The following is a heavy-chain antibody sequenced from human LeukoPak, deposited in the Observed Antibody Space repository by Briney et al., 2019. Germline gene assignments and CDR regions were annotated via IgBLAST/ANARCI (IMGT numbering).Heavy chain of an antibody. CDR2: ITGSGGST. CDR1: GFTFSNSA. Sequence: GGSLRLSCAASGFTFSNSAMSWVRQAPGKGLEWVSVITGSGGSTYYADSVKGRFTISRDTSKNTVYLQMNSLRAEDTAVYYCAKLTSYCGQGTLVTVSS. J-gene: IGHJ4*02. CDR3: AKLTSY. V-gene: IGHV3-23*01. D-gene: IGHD2-2*01.